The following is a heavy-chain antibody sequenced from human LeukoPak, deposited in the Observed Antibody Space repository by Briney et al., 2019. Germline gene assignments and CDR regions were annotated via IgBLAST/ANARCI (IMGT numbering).Heavy chain of an antibody. CDR2: IRYDGRNK. Sequence: PGGSLRLSCAASRFTFSSYGMHWVRQAPGKGLEWVAVIRYDGRNKNYADSVKGRFTISRDNSKNTLYLQINGLRAEDTAVYYCARDRAAAMEYYYMDVWGKGTTVTVSS. CDR1: RFTFSSYG. D-gene: IGHD2-2*01. CDR3: ARDRAAAMEYYYMDV. J-gene: IGHJ6*03. V-gene: IGHV3-33*01.